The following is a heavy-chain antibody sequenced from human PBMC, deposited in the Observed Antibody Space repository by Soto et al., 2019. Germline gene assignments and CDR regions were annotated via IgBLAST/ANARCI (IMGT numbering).Heavy chain of an antibody. V-gene: IGHV3-33*01. CDR2: IWYDGSNK. CDR1: GFTSSSYG. Sequence: PGGSLRLSCAASGFTSSSYGMHWVRQAPGKGLEWVAVIWYDGSNKYYADSVKGRFTISRDNSKNTLYLQMNSLRAEDTAVYYCARDSGLCSGGSCYSDYYYGMDVWGQGTTVTVSS. CDR3: ARDSGLCSGGSCYSDYYYGMDV. D-gene: IGHD2-15*01. J-gene: IGHJ6*02.